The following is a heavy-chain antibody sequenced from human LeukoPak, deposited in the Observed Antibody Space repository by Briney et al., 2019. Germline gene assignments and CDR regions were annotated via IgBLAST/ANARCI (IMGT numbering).Heavy chain of an antibody. CDR1: GFTFSSYW. V-gene: IGHV3-7*03. CDR3: ARDERSIQFNY. Sequence: GGSLRLSCAASGFTFSSYWMSWVRQAPGKGLEWVANIKQDGSEKYYVDSVKGRFTISRDNSKSTLYLQLNSLRAEDTAIYYCARDERSIQFNYWGQGTLVTVSP. J-gene: IGHJ4*02. CDR2: IKQDGSEK. D-gene: IGHD2-21*01.